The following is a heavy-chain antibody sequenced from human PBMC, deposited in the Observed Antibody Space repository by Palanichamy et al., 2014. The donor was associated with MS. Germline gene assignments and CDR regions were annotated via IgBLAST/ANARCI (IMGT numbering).Heavy chain of an antibody. CDR1: GYIFTDYH. D-gene: IGHD2-15*01. CDR2: INSNSGGT. V-gene: IGHV1-2*02. CDR3: ARGGLDIVVMVAAITYGMDV. Sequence: QAQLVQSGAEVKKPGASVKVSCESSGYIFTDYHLHWVRQAPGQGLEWMGWINSNSGGTNYAQKFQGRVTMTRDTAISTGYLELQGLRSDDTAVYYCARGGLDIVVMVAAITYGMDVWGQGTTVTVSS. J-gene: IGHJ6*02.